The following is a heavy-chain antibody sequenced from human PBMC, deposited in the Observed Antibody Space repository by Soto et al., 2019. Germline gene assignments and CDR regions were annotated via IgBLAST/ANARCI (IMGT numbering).Heavy chain of an antibody. CDR2: IYNSGST. CDR3: ARSLYYDYVGGLRTQYYFDY. CDR1: GGSISSYY. D-gene: IGHD3-16*01. Sequence: ESLSLTWTVSGGSISSYYWSWIRQPPGTGLEWIGYIYNSGSTNYNPSLTSRVTISVDTSKNQFSLKLSSVTAADTAVYYCARSLYYDYVGGLRTQYYFDYWGQGTLVTVSS. V-gene: IGHV4-59*08. J-gene: IGHJ4*02.